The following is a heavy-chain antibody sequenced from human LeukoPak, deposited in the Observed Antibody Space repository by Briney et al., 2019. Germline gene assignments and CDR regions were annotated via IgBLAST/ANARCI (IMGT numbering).Heavy chain of an antibody. CDR1: GGSISTYY. CDR3: ARGGAARLHFQN. Sequence: PSETLSLTCTVSGGSISTYYWNWIRQPPGKGLEWIGYIYHSGSTNYNPSLQSRVTISVDTSKNQFSLNLNSVTAADTTVYYCARGGAARLHFQNWGQGTLVTVSS. CDR2: IYHSGST. D-gene: IGHD6-6*01. V-gene: IGHV4-59*01. J-gene: IGHJ1*01.